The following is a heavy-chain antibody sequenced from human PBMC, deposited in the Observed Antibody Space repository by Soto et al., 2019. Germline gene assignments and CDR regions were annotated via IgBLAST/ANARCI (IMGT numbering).Heavy chain of an antibody. V-gene: IGHV1-18*01. CDR2: ISAYNGNT. J-gene: IGHJ4*02. CDR3: ARVVDYYDSSGYLDY. D-gene: IGHD3-22*01. Sequence: ASVKVSCKASGYTFTSYGISWVRQAPGQGLEWMGWISAYNGNTNYAQKLQGRVTMTTDTSTSTAYMELRSLRSDDTAVYYCARVVDYYDSSGYLDYWGQGTLVTVS. CDR1: GYTFTSYG.